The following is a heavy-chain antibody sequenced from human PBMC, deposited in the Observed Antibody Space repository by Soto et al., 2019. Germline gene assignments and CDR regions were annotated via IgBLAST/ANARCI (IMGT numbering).Heavy chain of an antibody. D-gene: IGHD6-13*01. CDR2: IIPIFGTA. CDR1: GGTFINYA. J-gene: IGHJ6*02. CDR3: VSGFIEAAGIHYSDYGMHT. Sequence: SVTVSCKASGGTFINYAISWVRQAPGQGLEWMGGIIPIFGTANYAQKFQGRVTITADESTSTAYMELSSLRSEDTAMYYCVSGFIEAAGIHYSDYGMHTWGQG. V-gene: IGHV1-69*13.